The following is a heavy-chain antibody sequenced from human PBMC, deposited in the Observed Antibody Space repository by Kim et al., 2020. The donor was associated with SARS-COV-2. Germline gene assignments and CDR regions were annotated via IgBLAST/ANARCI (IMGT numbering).Heavy chain of an antibody. J-gene: IGHJ4*02. CDR1: GFTFSSHS. D-gene: IGHD6-19*01. V-gene: IGHV3-21*01. CDR2: ISSSSSYI. Sequence: GGSLRLSCAASGFTFSSHSMNWVRQAPGKGLEWVSSISSSSSYIYYADSVKGRFTISRDNAKNSLYLQMNSLRAEDTAVYYCARDQGGAVAGTECSYWGQGTLVTVSS. CDR3: ARDQGGAVAGTECSY.